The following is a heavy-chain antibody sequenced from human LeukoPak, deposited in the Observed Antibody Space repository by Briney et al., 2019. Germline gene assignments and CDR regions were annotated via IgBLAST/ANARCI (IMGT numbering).Heavy chain of an antibody. V-gene: IGHV3-30-3*01. J-gene: IGHJ4*02. CDR2: ISYDGSNK. CDR1: GFTFSSYA. CDR3: ARRTTVTTTGDY. Sequence: GRSLRLSCAASGFTFSSYAMHWVRQATGKGLEWVAVISYDGSNKYYADSVKGRFTISRDNSKSTLYLQMNSLRAEDTAVYYCARRTTVTTTGDYWGQGTLVTVSS. D-gene: IGHD4-17*01.